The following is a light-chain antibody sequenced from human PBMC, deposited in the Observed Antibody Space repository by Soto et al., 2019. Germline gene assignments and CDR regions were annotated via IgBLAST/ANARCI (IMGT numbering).Light chain of an antibody. J-gene: IGLJ1*01. CDR2: EVS. CDR3: GSYTSSSPPYV. Sequence: QSVLTQPPSVSGSPGQSVTISCTGTSSDVGSYNRVSWYQQPPGTAPKLMIYEVSNRPSGVTDRFSGSKSGNTASLTIFGLQAEDEADYYCGSYTSSSPPYVFGTGTKVTVL. CDR1: SSDVGSYNR. V-gene: IGLV2-18*02.